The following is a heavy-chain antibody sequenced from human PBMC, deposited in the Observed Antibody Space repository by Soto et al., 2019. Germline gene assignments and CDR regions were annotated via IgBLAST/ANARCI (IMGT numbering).Heavy chain of an antibody. CDR2: IYHSGST. CDR3: AAGWFGELPSNYYYGMDV. V-gene: IGHV4-4*02. CDR1: GGSISSSNW. Sequence: SETLSLTCAVSGGSISSSNWWSWVRQPPGKGLEWIGEIYHSGSTNYNPSLKSRVTISVDKSKNQFSLKLSSVTAADTAVYYCAAGWFGELPSNYYYGMDVWGQGTTVTVSS. D-gene: IGHD3-10*01. J-gene: IGHJ6*02.